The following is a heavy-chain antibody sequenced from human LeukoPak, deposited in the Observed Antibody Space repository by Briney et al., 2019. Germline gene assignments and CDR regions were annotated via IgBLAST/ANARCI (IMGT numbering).Heavy chain of an antibody. CDR3: ASLTIGPHGDY. CDR1: GYSISSGYY. J-gene: IGHJ4*02. Sequence: SETLSLTCTVSGYSISSGYYWGWIRQPPGKGLEWIGSIYHSGSTYYNPSLKSRVTISVDTSKNQFSLKLSSVTAADTAVYYCASLTIGPHGDYWGQGTLVTVSS. D-gene: IGHD3-9*01. CDR2: IYHSGST. V-gene: IGHV4-38-2*02.